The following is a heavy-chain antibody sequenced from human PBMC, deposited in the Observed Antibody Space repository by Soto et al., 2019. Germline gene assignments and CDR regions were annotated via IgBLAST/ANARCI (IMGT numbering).Heavy chain of an antibody. CDR1: GYTFTSYD. Sequence: ASVKVSCKASGYTFTSYDINWVRQATGQGLEWMGWMNPNSGNTGYAQKFQGRVTMTRNNSISTAYMELSSLRSEDTAVYYCARGVLDYDFWSGTGQYYYYYYMDVWGKGTTVTVSS. CDR3: ARGVLDYDFWSGTGQYYYYYYMDV. D-gene: IGHD3-3*01. CDR2: MNPNSGNT. J-gene: IGHJ6*03. V-gene: IGHV1-8*01.